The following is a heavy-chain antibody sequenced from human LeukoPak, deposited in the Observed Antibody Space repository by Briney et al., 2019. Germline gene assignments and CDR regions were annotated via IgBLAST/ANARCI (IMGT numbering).Heavy chain of an antibody. Sequence: PGGSLRLSCAASGFTFRSYGMHWVRQAPGKGLEYVSAISSNGGRTYYANSVKGRFTISRDNSRNTLYLQMGSLRAEDMAVYYCATYYYNSGGFHFHHWGLGTLVTVSS. CDR3: ATYYYNSGGFHFHH. CDR2: ISSNGGRT. V-gene: IGHV3-64*01. D-gene: IGHD3-22*01. J-gene: IGHJ1*01. CDR1: GFTFRSYG.